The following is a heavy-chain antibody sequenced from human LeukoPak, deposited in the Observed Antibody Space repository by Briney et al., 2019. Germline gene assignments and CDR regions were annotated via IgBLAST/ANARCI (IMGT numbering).Heavy chain of an antibody. CDR2: ISYDGSNK. V-gene: IGHV3-30*18. D-gene: IGHD6-13*01. CDR3: AKATAAAEEENNWFDP. Sequence: GGSLRLSCAASGFTFSSYGMHWVRQAPGKGLEWVAVISYDGSNKYYADSVKGRFTVSRDNSKDTLYLQMDRLRAEDTAVYYCAKATAAAEEENNWFDPWGQGTLVTVPS. CDR1: GFTFSSYG. J-gene: IGHJ5*02.